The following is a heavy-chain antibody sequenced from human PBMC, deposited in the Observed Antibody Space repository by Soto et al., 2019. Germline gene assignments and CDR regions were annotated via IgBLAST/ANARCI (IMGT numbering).Heavy chain of an antibody. V-gene: IGHV3-73*01. CDR1: GSTFSGSA. CDR2: IRSKANSYAT. D-gene: IGHD3-22*01. Sequence: LRLSCAASGSTFSGSAMHWVRQASGKGLEWVGRIRSKANSYATAYAASVKGRFTISRDDSKNTAYLQMNSLKTEDTAVYYCTVPYYYDSSGYRGVDYWGQGTLVTVSS. J-gene: IGHJ4*02. CDR3: TVPYYYDSSGYRGVDY.